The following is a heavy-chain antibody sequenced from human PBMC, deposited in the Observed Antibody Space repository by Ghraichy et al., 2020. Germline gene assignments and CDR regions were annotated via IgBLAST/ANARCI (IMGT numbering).Heavy chain of an antibody. Sequence: SETLSLTCTVSGGSISSYYWSWIRQPPGKGLEWIGYIYYSGSTNYNPSLKSRVTISVDTSKNQFSLKLSSVTAADTAVYYCASSDLGFGELSSGMDVWGQGTTVTVS. CDR3: ASSDLGFGELSSGMDV. CDR1: GGSISSYY. D-gene: IGHD3-10*01. J-gene: IGHJ6*02. V-gene: IGHV4-59*08. CDR2: IYYSGST.